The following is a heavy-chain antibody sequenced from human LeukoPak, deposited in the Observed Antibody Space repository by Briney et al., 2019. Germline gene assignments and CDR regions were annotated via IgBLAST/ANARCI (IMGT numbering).Heavy chain of an antibody. CDR3: AKSGRDCDNTCHSWADY. CDR1: GGSINSYY. V-gene: IGHV4-59*08. D-gene: IGHD5-24*01. J-gene: IGHJ4*02. CDR2: IYYSGST. Sequence: PSETLSLTCSVSGGSINSYYWSWIRQPPGKGLEWIGYIYYSGSTDYNPSLKSRVTISVDTSKNQFSLKLSSVTAADTAVYYCAKSGRDCDNTCHSWADYWGQGTLVTVSS.